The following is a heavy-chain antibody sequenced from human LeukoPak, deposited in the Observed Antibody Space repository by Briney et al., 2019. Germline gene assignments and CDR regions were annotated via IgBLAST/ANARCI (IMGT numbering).Heavy chain of an antibody. Sequence: PGGSLRLSCAASGFTFSSYAMSWVRQAPGKGLEWVSAISGSGGSTYYADSVKGRFTISRDNSKNTLYLQMNSLRAEDTAVYYCAKEFGSGGPAYYYYMDVWGKGTTVTVSS. D-gene: IGHD3-10*01. CDR2: ISGSGGST. J-gene: IGHJ6*03. V-gene: IGHV3-23*01. CDR3: AKEFGSGGPAYYYYMDV. CDR1: GFTFSSYA.